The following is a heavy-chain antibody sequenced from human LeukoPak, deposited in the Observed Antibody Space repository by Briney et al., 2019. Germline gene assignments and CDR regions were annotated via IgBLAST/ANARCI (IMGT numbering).Heavy chain of an antibody. V-gene: IGHV1-2*02. D-gene: IGHD2-2*01. CDR3: ARDADIVVVPATNWFDP. CDR2: INPNSGGT. Sequence: ASVKVSCKASGYTFTGYYMHLVRQAPGQGLEWMGWINPNSGGTNYAQKFQGRVTMTRDTSISTAYMELSRLRSDDTAVYYCARDADIVVVPATNWFDPWGQGTLVTVSS. J-gene: IGHJ5*02. CDR1: GYTFTGYY.